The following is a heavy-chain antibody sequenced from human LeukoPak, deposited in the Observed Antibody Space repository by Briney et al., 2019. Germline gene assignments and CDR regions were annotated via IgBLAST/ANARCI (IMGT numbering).Heavy chain of an antibody. CDR3: ARPYNWNDYYGMDV. V-gene: IGHV3-30-3*01. Sequence: QPGRSLRLSCAAAGFTVSSYAMHWVRQAPGKGLEWVAVISYDGSNKYYADSVKGRFTISRDNSKNTLYLQMNSLRAEDTAVYYCARPYNWNDYYGMDVWGQGTTVTVSS. J-gene: IGHJ6*02. CDR2: ISYDGSNK. CDR1: GFTVSSYA. D-gene: IGHD1-1*01.